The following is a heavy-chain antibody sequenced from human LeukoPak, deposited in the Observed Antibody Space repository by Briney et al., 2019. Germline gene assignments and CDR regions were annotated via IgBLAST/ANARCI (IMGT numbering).Heavy chain of an antibody. J-gene: IGHJ5*02. V-gene: IGHV4-30-4*01. Sequence: SETLSLTCTVSGGSISSGDYYWSWIRQPPGKGLEWIGYIYYSGSTYYNPSLKSRVTISVDTSKNQFSLKLSSVTAADTAVYYCARGAYREDWFDPWGQGTLVTVSS. CDR1: GGSISSGDYY. D-gene: IGHD3-16*02. CDR2: IYYSGST. CDR3: ARGAYREDWFDP.